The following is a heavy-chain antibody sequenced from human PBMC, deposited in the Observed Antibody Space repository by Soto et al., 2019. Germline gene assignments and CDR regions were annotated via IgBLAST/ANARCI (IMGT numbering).Heavy chain of an antibody. Sequence: PSETLSLTCAVYGGSFSGYYWSWIRQPPGKGLEWIGEINHSGSTNYNPSLKSRVTISVDTSKNQFSLKLSSVTAADTAVYYCARGLGYSSTKGWGQGTLVTVS. CDR2: INHSGST. CDR3: ARGLGYSSTKG. D-gene: IGHD6-13*01. J-gene: IGHJ4*02. V-gene: IGHV4-34*01. CDR1: GGSFSGYY.